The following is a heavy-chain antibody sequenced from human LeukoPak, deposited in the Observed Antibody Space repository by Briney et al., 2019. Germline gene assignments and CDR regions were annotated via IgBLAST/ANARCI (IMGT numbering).Heavy chain of an antibody. CDR3: AKEMYDSSGYYLFDY. J-gene: IGHJ4*02. CDR2: ISYDGSNK. D-gene: IGHD3-22*01. CDR1: GFTFSSYG. Sequence: GGSLRLSCAASGFTFSSYGMHWVRQAPGKGLEWVAVISYDGSNKYYADSVKGRFTISRDNSKNTLYLQMNSLRAEDTAVYYCAKEMYDSSGYYLFDYWGQGTLVTVSS. V-gene: IGHV3-30*18.